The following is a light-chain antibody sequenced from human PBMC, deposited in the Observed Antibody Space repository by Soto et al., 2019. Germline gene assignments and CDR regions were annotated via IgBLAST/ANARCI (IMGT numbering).Light chain of an antibody. V-gene: IGLV1-44*01. CDR2: NNN. CDR1: SLNIGTYN. CDR3: AAWNYSLNLYV. Sequence: SVLTRRHSASGTPGRRVTIPCSGNSLNIGTYNVNWYRQLPGTAPKLLIHNNNERPSGVPDRFSGSKSGTSASLAISGLQSEYEADYTGAAWNYSLNLYVFGIGTKVPV. J-gene: IGLJ1*01.